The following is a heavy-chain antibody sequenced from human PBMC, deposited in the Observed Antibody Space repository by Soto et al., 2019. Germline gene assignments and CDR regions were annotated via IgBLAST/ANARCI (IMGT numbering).Heavy chain of an antibody. CDR3: ARGHIVVVTAIPSAFDI. Sequence: QVQLQESGPGLVKPSETLSLTCTVSGGSISSYYWSWIRQPPGKGLEWIGYIYYSGSTNYNPSLRSRVTISVATPKNQFSLKRSSVTAADTAVYYCARGHIVVVTAIPSAFDIWGQGTMVTVSS. CDR2: IYYSGST. V-gene: IGHV4-59*01. D-gene: IGHD2-21*02. CDR1: GGSISSYY. J-gene: IGHJ3*02.